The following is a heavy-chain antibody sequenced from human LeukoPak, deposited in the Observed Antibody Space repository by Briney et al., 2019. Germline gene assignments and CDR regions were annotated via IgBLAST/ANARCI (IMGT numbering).Heavy chain of an antibody. J-gene: IGHJ6*02. CDR1: GFTFSGSA. CDR2: IRSKANSYAT. CDR3: TSGSYYYYYGMDV. Sequence: GGSLRLSCAASGFTFSGSAMHWVRQASGEGLEWVGRIRSKANSYATAYAASVKGRFTISRDDSKNTAYLQMNSLKTEDTAVYYCTSGSYYYYYGMDVWGQGTTVTVSS. D-gene: IGHD1-26*01. V-gene: IGHV3-73*01.